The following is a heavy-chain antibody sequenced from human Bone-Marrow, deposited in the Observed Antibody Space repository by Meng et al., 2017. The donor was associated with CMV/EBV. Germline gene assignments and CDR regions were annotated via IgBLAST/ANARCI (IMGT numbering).Heavy chain of an antibody. CDR3: ARVQIMGVVSYNYYYYGKDV. CDR2: MNPNSSNT. J-gene: IGHJ6*02. D-gene: IGHD3-3*01. Sequence: ASVKDSCKASGYTFPSYDINWVRQATGQGLEWMGWMNPNSSNTGYAQKFQGRVTMTRNTSISTAYMELSSLRSEDTAVYYWARVQIMGVVSYNYYYYGKDVWGQGTTVTVSS. V-gene: IGHV1-8*01. CDR1: GYTFPSYD.